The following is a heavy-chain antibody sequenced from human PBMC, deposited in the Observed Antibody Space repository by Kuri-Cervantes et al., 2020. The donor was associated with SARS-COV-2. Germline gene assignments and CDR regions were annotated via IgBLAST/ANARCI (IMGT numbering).Heavy chain of an antibody. J-gene: IGHJ3*02. CDR1: GFTFSSYW. D-gene: IGHD6-13*01. Sequence: LALTCAASGFTFSSYWMSWVHQAPGKGLEWVANIKQDGSEKDYVDSVKGRFTISRDNAKNSLYLQMNSLRAEDTAVYYCAREASSWYFFDIWGQGTMVTVSS. CDR3: AREASSWYFFDI. CDR2: IKQDGSEK. V-gene: IGHV3-7*01.